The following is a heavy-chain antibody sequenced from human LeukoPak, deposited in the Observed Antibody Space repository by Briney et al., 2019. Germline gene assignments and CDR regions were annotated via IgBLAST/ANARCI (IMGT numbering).Heavy chain of an antibody. V-gene: IGHV3-7*01. J-gene: IGHJ1*01. CDR2: IKQDGSEK. CDR1: GFTFSNYG. D-gene: IGHD1-1*01. Sequence: SGGSLRLSCAASGFTFSNYGMHWVRHAPGKGLEWVANIKQDGSEKYYVDSVKGRFTISRDNAKNSLYLQMNSLRAEDTAVYYCARAPHNWNDVTEYFQHWGQGTLVTVSS. CDR3: ARAPHNWNDVTEYFQH.